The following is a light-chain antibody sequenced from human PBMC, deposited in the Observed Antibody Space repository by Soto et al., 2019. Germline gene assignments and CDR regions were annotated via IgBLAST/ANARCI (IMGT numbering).Light chain of an antibody. CDR1: QTIRSS. V-gene: IGKV1-39*01. J-gene: IGKJ3*01. Sequence: DIQMTQSPSSLSAFVGDRVTITCRTSQTIRSSLNWYQQKPGKAPKLLIFTASILHSGVPSRFSGSRSGTVFTLTLSSLQHEDFATYYCQQSYTPPFTFGPGTKVDIK. CDR3: QQSYTPPFT. CDR2: TAS.